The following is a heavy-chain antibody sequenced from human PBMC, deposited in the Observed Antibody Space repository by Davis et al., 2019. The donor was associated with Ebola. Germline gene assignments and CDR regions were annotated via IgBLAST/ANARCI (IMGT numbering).Heavy chain of an antibody. Sequence: GESLKISCAASGFTFSSYSMNWIRQAPGKGLEWVSSISSSSSYIYYADSVKGRFTISRDNAKNSLYLQMSSLRSEDTAVYYCAATRDGYNSHSDYWGQGTLVTVSS. CDR1: GFTFSSYS. CDR2: ISSSSSYI. D-gene: IGHD5-24*01. CDR3: AATRDGYNSHSDY. J-gene: IGHJ4*02. V-gene: IGHV3-21*04.